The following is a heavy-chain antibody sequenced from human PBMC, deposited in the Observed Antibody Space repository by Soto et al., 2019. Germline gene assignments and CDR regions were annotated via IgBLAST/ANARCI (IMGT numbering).Heavy chain of an antibody. D-gene: IGHD3-22*01. CDR3: ARDWLLASSGYDY. CDR2: INAGNGNT. CDR1: GYTFTSYA. Sequence: VASVKVSCKASGYTFTSYAMHWVRQAPGQRLEWMGWINAGNGNTKYSQKFQGRVTITRDTSASTAYMELSSLRSEDTAVYCCARDWLLASSGYDYWGQGTLVTVSS. J-gene: IGHJ4*02. V-gene: IGHV1-3*01.